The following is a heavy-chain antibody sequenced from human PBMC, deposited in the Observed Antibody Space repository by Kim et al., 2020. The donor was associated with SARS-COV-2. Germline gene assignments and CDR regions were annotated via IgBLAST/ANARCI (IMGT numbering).Heavy chain of an antibody. CDR2: IYYSGST. CDR3: ARVTTMVRGVKGILDY. CDR1: GGSISSGGYY. Sequence: SETLSLTCTVSGGSISSGGYYWSWISQHPGKGLEWIGYIYYSGSTYYNPSLKSRVTISVDTSKNQFSLKLSSVTAADTAVYYCARVTTMVRGVKGILDYWGQGTLVTVSS. V-gene: IGHV4-31*03. D-gene: IGHD3-10*01. J-gene: IGHJ4*02.